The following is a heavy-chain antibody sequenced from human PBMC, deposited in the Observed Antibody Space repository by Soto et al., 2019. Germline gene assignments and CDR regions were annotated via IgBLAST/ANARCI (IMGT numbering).Heavy chain of an antibody. J-gene: IGHJ6*03. CDR2: IYYSGST. CDR3: ARGGAVAGFYYYYYMEV. CDR1: GGSSSSYF. D-gene: IGHD6-19*01. Sequence: ASETLSLTCTVSGGSSSSYFWTWIRQPPGKGLEWIGYIYYSGSTNYNPSLKSRVTISVDTSKNQFSLKLSSVTAADTAVYYCARGGAVAGFYYYYYMEVWGKGTTVTVSS. V-gene: IGHV4-59*01.